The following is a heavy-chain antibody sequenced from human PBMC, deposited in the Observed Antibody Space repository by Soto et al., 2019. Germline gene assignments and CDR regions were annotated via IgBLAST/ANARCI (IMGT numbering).Heavy chain of an antibody. CDR2: IWYDGSNK. Sequence: GGSLRLSCAASGFTFSSYGMHWVRQAPGKGLEWVAVIWYDGSNKYYADSVKGRFTISRDNSKNTLYLQMNSLRAEDTAVYYCARDSSIAAPNSPDYWGQGTLVTVSS. CDR1: GFTFSSYG. CDR3: ARDSSIAAPNSPDY. J-gene: IGHJ4*02. D-gene: IGHD6-6*01. V-gene: IGHV3-33*01.